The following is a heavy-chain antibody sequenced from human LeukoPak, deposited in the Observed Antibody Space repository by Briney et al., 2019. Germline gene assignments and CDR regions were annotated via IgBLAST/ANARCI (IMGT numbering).Heavy chain of an antibody. CDR2: ISSKGDST. Sequence: GGSLRLSCSASGFTFSTYAMHWVRQAPGKGLEYVSAISSKGDSTFYADSVKGRFTISRDNSKNTLYLQMNSLRAEDTAVYYCARLQRTQDYWGQGTLVTVSA. J-gene: IGHJ4*02. CDR1: GFTFSTYA. V-gene: IGHV3-64D*06. CDR3: ARLQRTQDY. D-gene: IGHD5-18*01.